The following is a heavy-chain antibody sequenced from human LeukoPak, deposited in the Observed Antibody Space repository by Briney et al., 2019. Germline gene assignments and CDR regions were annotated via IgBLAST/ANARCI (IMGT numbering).Heavy chain of an antibody. CDR1: GFTFSSYS. J-gene: IGHJ4*02. V-gene: IGHV3-21*04. D-gene: IGHD3-22*01. Sequence: GGSLRLSCAASGFTFSSYSMNWVRQAPGKGLEWVSSISSGSTYIYYADSVKGRFTISRDNAKNSLYLQMNSLRAEDTALYYCAKDISYDSSGYSPIGYWGQGTLVTVSP. CDR3: AKDISYDSSGYSPIGY. CDR2: ISSGSTYI.